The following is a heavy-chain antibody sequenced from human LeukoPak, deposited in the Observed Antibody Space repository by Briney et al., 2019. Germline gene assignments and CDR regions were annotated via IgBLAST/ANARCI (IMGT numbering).Heavy chain of an antibody. CDR1: GYSISSGFY. CDR3: ARDNGGDDPPTLDY. J-gene: IGHJ4*02. D-gene: IGHD2-8*01. CDR2: IYYSGNT. Sequence: PSETLSLTCAVSGYSISSGFYWAWIRQPPGEGLEWLGIIYYSGNTYYNPSLKSRLTISVDTSKNEFSLKLSSVTAADTAVYYCARDNGGDDPPTLDYWGQGTLVTVSS. V-gene: IGHV4-38-2*02.